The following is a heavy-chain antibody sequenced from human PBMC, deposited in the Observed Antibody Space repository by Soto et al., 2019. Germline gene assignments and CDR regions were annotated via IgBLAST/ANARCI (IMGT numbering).Heavy chain of an antibody. D-gene: IGHD3-9*01. J-gene: IGHJ5*02. Sequence: QVQLQQSGPGLVKPSETLSLTCTGSGGSVSSGSYYWSWIRQPPGKGLEWIGYIYYSGSTNYNPALKSRVTISLDTSTNQFALKLTSVTAADTAVYYCATHKVPLDIKWIDAWGQGNLVTVSS. CDR3: ATHKVPLDIKWIDA. CDR1: GGSVSSGSYY. CDR2: IYYSGST. V-gene: IGHV4-61*01.